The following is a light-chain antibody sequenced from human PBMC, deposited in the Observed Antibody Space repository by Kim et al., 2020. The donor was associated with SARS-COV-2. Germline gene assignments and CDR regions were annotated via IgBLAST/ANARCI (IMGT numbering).Light chain of an antibody. V-gene: IGLV7-46*01. CDR1: TGAGTSGLW. Sequence: PGGTVPLTSAATTGAGTSGLWPYWYQQKPGQAPRTLIYDTSNKLSWTPARFSGSLLGGKAALTLSGAQPEDEADYYCSLSYTGVVIFGGGTQLTVL. CDR2: DTS. CDR3: SLSYTGVVI. J-gene: IGLJ2*01.